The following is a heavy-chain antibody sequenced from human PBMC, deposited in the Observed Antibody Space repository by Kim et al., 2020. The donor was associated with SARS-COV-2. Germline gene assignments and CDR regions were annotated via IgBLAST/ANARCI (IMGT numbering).Heavy chain of an antibody. J-gene: IGHJ3*02. CDR2: ISSSSSYI. V-gene: IGHV3-21*01. CDR3: ARVKSYGSGSYYKAPDAFDI. CDR1: GFTFSSYS. D-gene: IGHD3-10*01. Sequence: GGSLRLSCAASGFTFSSYSMNWVRQAPGKGLEWVSSISSSSSYIYYADSVKGRFTISRDNAKNSLYLQMNSLRAEDTAVYYCARVKSYGSGSYYKAPDAFDIWGQGTMSPSLQ.